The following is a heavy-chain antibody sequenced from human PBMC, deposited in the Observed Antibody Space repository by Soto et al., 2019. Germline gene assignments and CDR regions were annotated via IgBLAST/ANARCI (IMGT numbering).Heavy chain of an antibody. J-gene: IGHJ3*01. CDR2: IYYDGST. Sequence: QLQLQESGPGLVKPSETLSLTCSVSGGSITTRRYNWDWIRQPPGKGLEWIGTIYYDGSTSYNPSLKSQVTISVDTSKNHFALKVNSVTAADTAVYYCARLYGNAFDVWGRGTVVTVSS. CDR1: GGSITTRRYN. CDR3: ARLYGNAFDV. D-gene: IGHD1-1*01. V-gene: IGHV4-39*02.